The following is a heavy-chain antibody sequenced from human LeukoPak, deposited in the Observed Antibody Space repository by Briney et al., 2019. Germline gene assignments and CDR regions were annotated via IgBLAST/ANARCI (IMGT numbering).Heavy chain of an antibody. Sequence: ASVKVSCKASGCTFTGYYMHWVRQAPGQGLEWMGWINPNSGGTNYAQKFQGRVTMTRDTSISTAYMELSRLRSDDTAVYYCARRDLLGVLPFDYWGQGTLVTVSS. CDR2: INPNSGGT. J-gene: IGHJ4*02. CDR1: GCTFTGYY. CDR3: ARRDLLGVLPFDY. V-gene: IGHV1-2*02. D-gene: IGHD3-16*01.